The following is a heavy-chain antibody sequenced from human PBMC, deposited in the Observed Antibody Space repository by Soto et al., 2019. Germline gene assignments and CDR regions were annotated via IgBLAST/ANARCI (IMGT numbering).Heavy chain of an antibody. J-gene: IGHJ4*02. CDR3: SKGRLSFDF. Sequence: GGSLRLSCTASGVIFSNYAMNWVRQAPGKGLEWVSFVSANADGTFYADSAKGRFSISRDNSKNTLYLQMNNLRAEDTAIYYCSKGRLSFDFWGQGTLVTVSS. V-gene: IGHV3-23*01. CDR1: GVIFSNYA. CDR2: VSANADGT.